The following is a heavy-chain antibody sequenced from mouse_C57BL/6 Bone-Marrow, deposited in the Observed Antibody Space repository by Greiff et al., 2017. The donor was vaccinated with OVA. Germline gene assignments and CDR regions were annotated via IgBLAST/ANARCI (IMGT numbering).Heavy chain of an antibody. CDR3: ARGRPYGYSVDY. V-gene: IGHV3-6*01. CDR1: GYSITSGYY. CDR2: ISYDGSN. J-gene: IGHJ2*01. D-gene: IGHD2-2*01. Sequence: EVQLVESGPGLVKPSQSLSLTCSVTGYSITSGYYWNWIRQFPGNKLEWMGYISYDGSNNYNPSLKNRISITRHTSKNQFFLNLQSVTTEDTATYYCARGRPYGYSVDYWGQGTTLTVSS.